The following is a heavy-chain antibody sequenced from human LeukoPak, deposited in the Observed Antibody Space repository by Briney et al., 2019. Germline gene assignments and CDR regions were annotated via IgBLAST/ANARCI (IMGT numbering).Heavy chain of an antibody. CDR3: ARTTNLDS. J-gene: IGHJ4*02. Sequence: GGSLRLSCAASGFSFSSYAMSWLRQAPGKGLEWVSTISGGGVSTYYADSVKGRFTISRDNSKNILFLQLNSLRAEDTAVYYCARTTNLDSWGQGTRVTVSS. D-gene: IGHD1-14*01. CDR2: ISGGGVST. CDR1: GFSFSSYA. V-gene: IGHV3-23*01.